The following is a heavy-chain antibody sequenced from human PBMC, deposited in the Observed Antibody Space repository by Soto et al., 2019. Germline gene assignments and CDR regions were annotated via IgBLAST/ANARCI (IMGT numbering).Heavy chain of an antibody. J-gene: IGHJ6*02. Sequence: QVQLVQSGAEEKKPGASVKVSWKASGYTFTSYAMHWVRQAPGQRLEWMGWINAGNGNTKYSQKFQGRVTITRDTSASTAYMELSSLRSEDTAVYYCARFCISTSCYDVGMDVWGQGTTVTVSS. V-gene: IGHV1-3*05. CDR2: INAGNGNT. D-gene: IGHD2-2*01. CDR3: ARFCISTSCYDVGMDV. CDR1: GYTFTSYA.